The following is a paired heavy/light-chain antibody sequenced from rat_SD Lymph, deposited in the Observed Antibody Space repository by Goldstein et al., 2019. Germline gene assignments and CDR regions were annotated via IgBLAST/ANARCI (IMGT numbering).Light chain of an antibody. CDR1: ESVSTR. CDR3: QQSWNGPYT. J-gene: IGKJ2-3*01. CDR2: KAS. Sequence: DTVLTQSPALAVSPGERVTISCKASESVSTRMHWYQQKPGQQPKLLIYKASNLASGVPARFSGSGSGTDFTLTIDPVEADDTATYFCQQSWNGPYTFGAGTKLELK. V-gene: IGKV3S8*01.
Heavy chain of an antibody. CDR3: TRLHRSGASFDY. V-gene: IGHV6-5*01. CDR2: IKDKYSNYEA. J-gene: IGHJ2*01. CDR1: GFTFSNTW. D-gene: IGHD3-1*01. Sequence: EVQLVETGGGLVRPGSSLKLSCATSGFTFSNTWMNWVRQAPGKGLEWVALIKDKYSNYEANYAESVKGRFTISRDDSKSRVYLQMNTLRDQDTATYYCTRLHRSGASFDYWGQGVMVTVSS.